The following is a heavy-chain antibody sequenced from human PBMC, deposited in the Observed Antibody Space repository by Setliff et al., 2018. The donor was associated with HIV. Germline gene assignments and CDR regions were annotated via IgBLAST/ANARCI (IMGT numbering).Heavy chain of an antibody. CDR3: ARRQQLWLLYAFDI. D-gene: IGHD5-18*01. CDR2: ISYSGST. CDR1: GDSISSSSYY. Sequence: PSETLSLTCTVSGDSISSSSYYWGWIRQPPGKGLEWIGSISYSGSTYYKPSLKSRVTISVDTSKNHFSLKLSSVTAADTAVYYCARRQQLWLLYAFDIWGQGTMVTVSS. V-gene: IGHV4-39*01. J-gene: IGHJ3*02.